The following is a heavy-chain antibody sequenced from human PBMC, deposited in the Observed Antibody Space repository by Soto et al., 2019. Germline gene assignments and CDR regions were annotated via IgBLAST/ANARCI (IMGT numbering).Heavy chain of an antibody. D-gene: IGHD5-12*01. Sequence: PGGSLRLSCAASGFTFSSYSMNWVRQAPGKGLEWVSSISSSSSYIYYADSVKGRFTISRDNAKNSLYLQMNSLRAEDTAVYYCARDLRGYSGYDGAYWGQGTLVTVSS. CDR2: ISSSSSYI. J-gene: IGHJ4*02. CDR1: GFTFSSYS. CDR3: ARDLRGYSGYDGAY. V-gene: IGHV3-21*01.